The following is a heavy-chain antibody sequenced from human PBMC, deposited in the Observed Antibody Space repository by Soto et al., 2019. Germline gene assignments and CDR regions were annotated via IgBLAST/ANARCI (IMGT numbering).Heavy chain of an antibody. Sequence: PGGTLRLSCEASGFTFETTSLCWVRQAPGKGLEWVATISWTGRSRYSADSIKSRFIVSRDNSRNTLYLHMNSLRAEDTALDYCASIGSVNAYQWDTHFWGQGILVTVFS. CDR2: ISWTGRSR. CDR1: GFTFETTS. V-gene: IGHV3-23*01. J-gene: IGHJ1*01. D-gene: IGHD1-26*01. CDR3: ASIGSVNAYQWDTHF.